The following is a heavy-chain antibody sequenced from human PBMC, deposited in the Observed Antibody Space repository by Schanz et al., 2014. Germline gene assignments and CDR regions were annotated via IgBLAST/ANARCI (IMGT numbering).Heavy chain of an antibody. Sequence: VQLVESGGGVVQPGRSLRLSCAASGITLSGYGLHWVRQAPGKGLEWVSAISGSGSSTYYADSVKGRFTISRDNSNNTLYLQMKSLRAEDTAVYYCAKYGGGYSYGFVEYWGQGILVTVSA. CDR3: AKYGGGYSYGFVEY. D-gene: IGHD5-18*01. CDR2: ISGSGSST. CDR1: GITLSGYG. J-gene: IGHJ4*02. V-gene: IGHV3-23*04.